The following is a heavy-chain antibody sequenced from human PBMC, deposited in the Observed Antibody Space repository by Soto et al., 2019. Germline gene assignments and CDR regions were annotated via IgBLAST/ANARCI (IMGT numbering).Heavy chain of an antibody. V-gene: IGHV4-31*03. CDR2: IYYSGNT. D-gene: IGHD5-18*01. CDR3: ARDRLMATAGTARHYFGLDV. J-gene: IGHJ6*02. Sequence: SETLSLTCTVSGGSIRSGGYYWGWVRQNPRRGLEWIGNIYYSGNTYYNPSLKSRLTISVDTSKNQFSLNLSSVTAADTAVYYCARDRLMATAGTARHYFGLDVWGQGTTVTVSS. CDR1: GGSIRSGGYY.